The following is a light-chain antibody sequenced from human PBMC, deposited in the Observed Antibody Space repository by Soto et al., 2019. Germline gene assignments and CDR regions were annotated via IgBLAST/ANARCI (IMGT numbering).Light chain of an antibody. J-gene: IGKJ1*01. V-gene: IGKV3-20*01. CDR1: QSVSSNF. CDR2: GAC. Sequence: EIVLTQSPGSLSLSPGERATPSCRTCQSVSSNFLAWYQQKHGQAPRLLISGACSRATGIPDRLSGSGSGSDFTLSISRLEPEDFVVIYCQQSGGSPRTFGQGTKVDIK. CDR3: QQSGGSPRT.